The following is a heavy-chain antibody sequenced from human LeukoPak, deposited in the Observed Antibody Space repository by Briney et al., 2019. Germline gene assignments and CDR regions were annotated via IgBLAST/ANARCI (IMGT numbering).Heavy chain of an antibody. CDR1: GITFSSYS. Sequence: GGSLRLSCAASGITFSSYSMNWVRQAPGKGLEWVSSISSSSTYIYYADSVKGRFTISRDNSKNSLYLQMNSLRAEDTAVYYCARHRDRYCSGGSCFGFDYWGQGTLVTVSS. J-gene: IGHJ4*02. D-gene: IGHD2-15*01. V-gene: IGHV3-21*01. CDR3: ARHRDRYCSGGSCFGFDY. CDR2: ISSSSTYI.